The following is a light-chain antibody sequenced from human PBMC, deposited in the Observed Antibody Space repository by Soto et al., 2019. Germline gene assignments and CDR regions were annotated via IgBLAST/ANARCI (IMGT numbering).Light chain of an antibody. Sequence: QSALTQPASVSGSPGQSITISCTGTSSDVGNYNFVSWYQQHPGKAPKLIIYATRKRPSGVSNRYSGSKSGNTASLTISGLQAEDEANYYCCSYAGSITVTFGGGTQVTVL. CDR3: CSYAGSITVT. CDR2: ATR. J-gene: IGLJ2*01. CDR1: SSDVGNYNF. V-gene: IGLV2-23*02.